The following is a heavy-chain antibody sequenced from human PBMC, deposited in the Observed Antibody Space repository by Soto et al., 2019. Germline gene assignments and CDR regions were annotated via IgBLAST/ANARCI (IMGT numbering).Heavy chain of an antibody. CDR2: IYPGDSDT. CDR3: VRSRGYSSSVAFDY. V-gene: IGHV5-51*01. J-gene: IGHJ4*02. Sequence: GESLKISCKASEDIFTNYWIGWVRQMPGRGLEWMGIIYPGDSDTRYSPSFEGQVTFSVDKSINTAYLHLSTLKASDTAMFYCVRSRGYSSSVAFDYWAQGTLVTVSS. CDR1: EDIFTNYW. D-gene: IGHD6-6*01.